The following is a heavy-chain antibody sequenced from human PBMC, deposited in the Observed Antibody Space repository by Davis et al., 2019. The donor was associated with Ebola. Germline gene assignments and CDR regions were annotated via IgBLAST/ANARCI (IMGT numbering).Heavy chain of an antibody. CDR1: GFTFSGSA. V-gene: IGHV3-73*01. J-gene: IGHJ6*04. CDR2: IRSKANSYAT. CDR3: TRHGLYYYYGMDV. Sequence: GESLKISCAASGFTFSGSAMHWVRQASGKGLEWVGRIRSKANSYATAYAASVKGRFTISRDDSKNTAYLQMNSLKTEDTAVYYCTRHGLYYYYGMDVWGKGTTVTVSS.